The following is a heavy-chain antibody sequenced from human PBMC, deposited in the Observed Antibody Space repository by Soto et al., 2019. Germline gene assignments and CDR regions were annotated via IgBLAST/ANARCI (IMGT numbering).Heavy chain of an antibody. D-gene: IGHD2-15*01. V-gene: IGHV4-39*01. CDR1: GGSISSSSYY. CDR2: IYYSGST. J-gene: IGHJ5*02. CDR3: ARHVEVGAANWFDP. Sequence: SETLSLTCTVSGGSISSSSYYWGWIRQPPGKGLEWIGSIYYSGSTYYSPSLKSRVTISVDTSKNQFSLKLSSVTAADTAVYYCARHVEVGAANWFDPWGQGTLVTVSS.